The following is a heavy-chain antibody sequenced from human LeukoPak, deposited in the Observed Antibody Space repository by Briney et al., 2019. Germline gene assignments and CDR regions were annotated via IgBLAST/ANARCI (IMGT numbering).Heavy chain of an antibody. J-gene: IGHJ6*03. CDR3: ARLFCGGQCYSTPYYYYYMDV. D-gene: IGHD2-21*01. V-gene: IGHV4-34*01. Sequence: PSETLSLTCGVYGGSLSGNYWSWIRQSPGKGLEWIGVINHSEFTNYNPSLKSRVTISIATSKNQFSLKLNSVTAADTAVYYCARLFCGGQCYSTPYYYYYMDVWGKGTTVTISS. CDR2: INHSEFT. CDR1: GGSLSGNY.